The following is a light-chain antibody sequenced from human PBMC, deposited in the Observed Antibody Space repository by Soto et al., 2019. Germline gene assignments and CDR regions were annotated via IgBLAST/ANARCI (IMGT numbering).Light chain of an antibody. V-gene: IGKV1-5*01. CDR3: QQYNSYWT. CDR1: QSISSW. J-gene: IGKJ1*01. CDR2: DAS. Sequence: DIQMTQSTSTLSASVGDRVTITCRASQSISSWLAWYQQKPGKAPKLLIYDASSLESGVPSRFSGSGSGTEFTLTISCLQPDDFATYYCQQYNSYWTFGQGTKVEIK.